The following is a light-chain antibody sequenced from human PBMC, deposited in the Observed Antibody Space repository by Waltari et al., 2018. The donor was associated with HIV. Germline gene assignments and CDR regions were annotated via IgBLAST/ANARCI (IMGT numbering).Light chain of an antibody. CDR2: GAS. CDR1: QGFSRD. J-gene: IGKJ4*01. Sequence: IVMTPYPATLSVSPVYSATLSCRASQGFSRDLAWYQQKPGQAPRLVSYGASTRATGVPVRFSGSESGTEFTYNSRSLETEDFGIVYCEQYKDRVPGNFGEGTKVEVK. V-gene: IGKV3-15*01. CDR3: EQYKDRVPGN.